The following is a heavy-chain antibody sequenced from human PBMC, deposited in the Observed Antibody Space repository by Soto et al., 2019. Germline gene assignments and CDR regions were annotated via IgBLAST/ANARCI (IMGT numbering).Heavy chain of an antibody. CDR3: AKDGSSVTYYYYMDV. D-gene: IGHD3-10*01. V-gene: IGHV3-23*01. CDR2: IDAGGGAT. CDR1: GFTFSSHA. Sequence: GGSLRLSCAASGFTFSSHAMSWVRLAPEKGLEWVSTIDAGGGATWYADSVKGRFTISRDNSRNTLSLQMNSLRAEDTALYFCAKDGSSVTYYYYMDVWGEGTTVTV. J-gene: IGHJ6*03.